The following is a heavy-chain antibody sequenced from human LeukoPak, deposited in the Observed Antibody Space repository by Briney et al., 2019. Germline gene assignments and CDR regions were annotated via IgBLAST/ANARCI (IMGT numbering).Heavy chain of an antibody. V-gene: IGHV1-69*13. CDR2: IIPIFGTA. J-gene: IGHJ6*03. Sequence: ASVKVSCKASGGTFSSYAISWVRQAPGQGLEWMGGIIPIFGTANYAQKFQGRVTITADESTSTAYMELSSLRSGDTAVYYCARGDDYPYYMDVWGKGTTVTISS. CDR1: GGTFSSYA. CDR3: ARGDDYPYYMDV.